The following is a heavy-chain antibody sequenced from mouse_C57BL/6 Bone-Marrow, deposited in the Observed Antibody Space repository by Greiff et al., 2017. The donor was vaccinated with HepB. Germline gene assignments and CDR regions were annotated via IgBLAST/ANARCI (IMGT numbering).Heavy chain of an antibody. J-gene: IGHJ2*01. Sequence: VQLQESGAELVRPGSSVKMSCKTSGYTFTSYGINWVKQRPGQGLEWIGFIYIGNGYTEYNEKFKSKATLTLDTSSSTAYMQLSSLAAEDSASYSSAGRTRFGFDYWGQGTTLTVSS. CDR2: IYIGNGYT. CDR1: GYTFTSYG. V-gene: IGHV1-58*01. CDR3: AGRTRFGFDY.